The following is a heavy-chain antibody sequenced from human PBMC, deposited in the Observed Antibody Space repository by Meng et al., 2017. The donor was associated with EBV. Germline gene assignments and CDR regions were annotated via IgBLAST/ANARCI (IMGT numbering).Heavy chain of an antibody. CDR2: INPNSGGT. J-gene: IGHJ4*02. CDR3: ARVGIAVAGTGDY. Sequence: GQLVRSGGEVKKPGASVKVSCKASEYPFTGYYMHWVRQAPGQGLEWMGRINPNSGGTNYAQKFQGRVTMTRDTSISTAYMELSRLRSDDTAVYYCARVGIAVAGTGDYWGQGTLVTVSS. D-gene: IGHD6-19*01. CDR1: EYPFTGYY. V-gene: IGHV1-2*06.